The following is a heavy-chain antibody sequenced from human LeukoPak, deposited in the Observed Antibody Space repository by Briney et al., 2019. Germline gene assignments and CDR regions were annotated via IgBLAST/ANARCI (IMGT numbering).Heavy chain of an antibody. J-gene: IGHJ3*02. D-gene: IGHD5-18*01. CDR1: TFTFSDPY. V-gene: IGHV3-72*01. CDR2: IRSKVDSYTT. Sequence: PGGSLRLSCVVSTFTFSDPYMDWVRQVPGKGLEWVGRIRSKVDSYTTEYAAPVNGRFTISRDDSKNSLYLQMKSLKIEDTALYFCGRVGGWNSGYDSFDIWGRGTMVTVSS. CDR3: GRVGGWNSGYDSFDI.